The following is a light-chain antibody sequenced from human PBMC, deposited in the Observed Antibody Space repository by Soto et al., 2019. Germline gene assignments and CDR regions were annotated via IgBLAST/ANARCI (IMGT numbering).Light chain of an antibody. CDR3: QQYNSYWT. V-gene: IGKV1-5*01. J-gene: IGKJ1*01. CDR1: QSISSW. Sequence: DIQMTQSPSTLSASVGDRVTITFRASQSISSWLAWYQQKPGKAPKLLISDASRLESGVPSRFSGSGSGTEFTLTISSLQPDDFATYYCQQYNSYWTFGQGTKVDIK. CDR2: DAS.